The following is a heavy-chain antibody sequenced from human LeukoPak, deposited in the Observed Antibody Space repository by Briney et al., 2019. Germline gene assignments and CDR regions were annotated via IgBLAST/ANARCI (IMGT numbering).Heavy chain of an antibody. V-gene: IGHV4-59*08. J-gene: IGHJ3*02. Sequence: PSETLSLTCTVSGGSISSYYWSWIRQPPGKRLEWIGYIYYSGSTNYNPSLKSRVTISVDTSKNQFSLKLSSVTAADTAVYYCARHISGDSSGWYWVWDAFDIWGQGTMVTVSS. CDR1: GGSISSYY. D-gene: IGHD6-19*01. CDR3: ARHISGDSSGWYWVWDAFDI. CDR2: IYYSGST.